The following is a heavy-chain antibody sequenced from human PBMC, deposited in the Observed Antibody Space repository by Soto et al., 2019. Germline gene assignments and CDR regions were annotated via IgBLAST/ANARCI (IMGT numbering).Heavy chain of an antibody. V-gene: IGHV3-23*01. CDR1: GFTFSSYA. CDR2: ISGSGGST. Sequence: EVQLLESGGGLVQPGGSLSLSCAASGFTFSSYAMSWVRQAPGKGLEWVSAISGSGGSTYYADSVKGRFTISRDNSKNARYLKMNSLRAEYTAVYYCAFGRDGRGGSCRDLDYWGKGTLLTVSS. D-gene: IGHD2-15*01. CDR3: AFGRDGRGGSCRDLDY. J-gene: IGHJ4*02.